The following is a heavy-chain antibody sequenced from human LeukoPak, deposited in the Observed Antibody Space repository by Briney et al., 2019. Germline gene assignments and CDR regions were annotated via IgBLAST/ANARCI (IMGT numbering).Heavy chain of an antibody. Sequence: SETLSLTCTVSGGSISSHYLSWIRQPPGKGLEWIGYIYYSGSTNYNPSLKSRVTISVDTSKNQFSLKLSSVTAADTAVYYCARSITKVRGVFDYWGQGTLVTVSS. J-gene: IGHJ4*02. CDR1: GGSISSHY. D-gene: IGHD3-10*01. CDR3: ARSITKVRGVFDY. V-gene: IGHV4-59*11. CDR2: IYYSGST.